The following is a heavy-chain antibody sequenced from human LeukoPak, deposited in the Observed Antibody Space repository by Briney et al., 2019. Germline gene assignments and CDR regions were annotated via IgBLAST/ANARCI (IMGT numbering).Heavy chain of an antibody. Sequence: GGSLRLSCAASGFTFSSYAMSWVRQAPGKGLEWVSAISGSGGSTYYADSVKGRFTISRDNSKNTLYLQMNSLRAEDTAVYYCAKGSYSYGYHSGADYWGQGTLVTVSS. D-gene: IGHD5-18*01. CDR3: AKGSYSYGYHSGADY. V-gene: IGHV3-23*01. CDR2: ISGSGGST. J-gene: IGHJ4*02. CDR1: GFTFSSYA.